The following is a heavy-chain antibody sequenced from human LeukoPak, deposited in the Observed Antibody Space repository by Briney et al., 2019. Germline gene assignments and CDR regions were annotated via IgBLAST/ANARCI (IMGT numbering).Heavy chain of an antibody. CDR1: GYTFTSYA. Sequence: ASVKVSCKASGYTFTSYAMNWERQAPGQGLEWMGWISAYNGNTNYAQKLQGRVTMTTDTSTSTAYMELRSLRFDDTAMYYCARQNSRKVRGSNNWFDPWGQGTLVTVSS. J-gene: IGHJ5*02. V-gene: IGHV1-18*01. CDR2: ISAYNGNT. D-gene: IGHD3-10*01. CDR3: ARQNSRKVRGSNNWFDP.